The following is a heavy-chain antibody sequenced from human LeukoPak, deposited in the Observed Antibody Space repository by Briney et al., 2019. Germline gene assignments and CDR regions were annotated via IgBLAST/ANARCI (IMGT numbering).Heavy chain of an antibody. V-gene: IGHV4-31*03. J-gene: IGHJ5*02. CDR3: ARVNIAAAGNNWFDP. CDR1: GGSIRSSYYY. Sequence: SETLSLTCTVSGGSIRSSYYYWGWIRQPPGKGLEWIGYIYYSGSTYYNPSLKSRVTISVDTSKNQFSLKLSSVTAADTAVYYCARVNIAAAGNNWFDPWGQGTLVTVSS. CDR2: IYYSGST. D-gene: IGHD6-13*01.